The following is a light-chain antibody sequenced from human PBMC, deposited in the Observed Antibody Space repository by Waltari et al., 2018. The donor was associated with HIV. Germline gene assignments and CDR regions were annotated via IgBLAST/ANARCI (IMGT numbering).Light chain of an antibody. V-gene: IGLV1-44*01. CDR3: STWDDSLNGVV. J-gene: IGLJ2*01. CDR2: SNN. CDR1: SPNIGSNT. Sequence: QSVLTQPPSASGTPGQRVTISCSGSSPNIGSNTVNWYQQLPGTAPKVLIFSNNQRPSGVPDRFSGSKSGTSASLAISGLQSEDEADYYCSTWDDSLNGVVFGGGTTLTGL.